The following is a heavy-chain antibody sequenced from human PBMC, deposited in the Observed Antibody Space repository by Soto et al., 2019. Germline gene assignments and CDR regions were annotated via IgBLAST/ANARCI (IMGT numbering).Heavy chain of an antibody. CDR2: VTADAYST. CDR1: GFTFSSYA. Sequence: GGSLRLSCAASGFTFSSYAMSWVRQAPGKGLEWVSAVTADAYSTYYADSVRGRFTISRDNSINTLFMQMNSLRTEDTAVYYCAHPRGYGVFDAYDIWGQGAMVTVSS. CDR3: AHPRGYGVFDAYDI. D-gene: IGHD4-17*01. V-gene: IGHV3-23*01. J-gene: IGHJ3*02.